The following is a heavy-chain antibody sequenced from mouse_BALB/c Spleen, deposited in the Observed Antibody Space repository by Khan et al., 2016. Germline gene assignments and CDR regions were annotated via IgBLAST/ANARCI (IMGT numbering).Heavy chain of an antibody. CDR2: IDPANGNS. CDR3: ARRCPIYYVDSSYGY. D-gene: IGHD1-1*01. Sequence: VQLQQSGAELVKPGASVKLSCTASAFNIKDTYMHWVKQRPEQGLEWIGRIDPANGNSKYDPKFQGKATITADTSSNTAYLQLSSLTSEDTAVYYCARRCPIYYVDSSYGYWGQGTTLTVSS. CDR1: AFNIKDTY. J-gene: IGHJ2*01. V-gene: IGHV14-3*02.